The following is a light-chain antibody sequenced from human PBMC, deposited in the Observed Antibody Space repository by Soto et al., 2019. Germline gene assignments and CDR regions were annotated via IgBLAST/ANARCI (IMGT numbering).Light chain of an antibody. CDR1: SSDIGSNNY. Sequence: QSVLTQPASVSGSPGQSITISCTGTSSDIGSNNYVSWFQQRPGKAPTLIIYEVSNRPSGVSTHFSGSKSGNTASLTISGLLPEDEAEYSCSSYTTTTLLFGGGTKLPVL. V-gene: IGLV2-14*01. CDR2: EVS. J-gene: IGLJ3*02. CDR3: SSYTTTTLL.